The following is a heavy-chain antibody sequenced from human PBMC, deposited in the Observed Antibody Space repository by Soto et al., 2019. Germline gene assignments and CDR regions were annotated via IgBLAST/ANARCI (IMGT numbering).Heavy chain of an antibody. CDR1: GGSFSGYY. D-gene: IGHD6-19*01. V-gene: IGHV4-34*01. CDR2: INHSGST. Sequence: PSETLSLTCAVYGGSFSGYYWSWIRQPPGRGLEWIGEINHSGSTNYNPSLKSRVTISVDTSKNQFSLKLSSVTAADTAVYYCARGLVSPVYSSGWYRGNYYYYGMDVWGQGTTVTVS. J-gene: IGHJ6*02. CDR3: ARGLVSPVYSSGWYRGNYYYYGMDV.